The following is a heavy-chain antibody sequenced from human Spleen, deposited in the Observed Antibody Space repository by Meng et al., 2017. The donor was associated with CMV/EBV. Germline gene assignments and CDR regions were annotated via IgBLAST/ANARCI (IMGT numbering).Heavy chain of an antibody. CDR2: INHSGST. Sequence: SATLSLTFAVYCGVFSRYYWSWIRQPPGKGLEWIGEINHSGSTNYNPSLKSRVTISVDTSKNQFSLKLSSVTAADTAVYYCARVAGDYWGQGTLVTVSS. CDR1: CGVFSRYY. V-gene: IGHV4-34*01. CDR3: ARVAGDY. J-gene: IGHJ4*02.